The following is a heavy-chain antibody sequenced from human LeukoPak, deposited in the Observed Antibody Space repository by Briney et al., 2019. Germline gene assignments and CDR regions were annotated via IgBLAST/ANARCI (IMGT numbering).Heavy chain of an antibody. CDR3: AKVEGASKASVY. D-gene: IGHD1-1*01. Sequence: GRSLRLSCAVSGFTFSSYAMHWVRQAPGRGLEWVSSISGSGGSTYYADSVKGRFTISRDNSKNTLYLQMYSLRAEDTAVYYCAKVEGASKASVYWGQGALVTVSS. V-gene: IGHV3-23*01. CDR1: GFTFSSYA. J-gene: IGHJ4*02. CDR2: ISGSGGST.